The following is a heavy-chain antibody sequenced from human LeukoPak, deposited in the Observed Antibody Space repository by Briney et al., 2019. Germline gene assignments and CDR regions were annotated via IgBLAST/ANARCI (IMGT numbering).Heavy chain of an antibody. Sequence: SETLSLTCTVSGGSISSYYWSWIRQPPGKGLEWIGYIYYSGSTNYNPSLKSRVTISVDTSKNQFSLKLSSVTAADTAVYYCARAMSYDFWSGYYTGFDYWGQGTLVTVSS. CDR3: ARAMSYDFWSGYYTGFDY. V-gene: IGHV4-59*12. D-gene: IGHD3-3*01. CDR1: GGSISSYY. J-gene: IGHJ4*02. CDR2: IYYSGST.